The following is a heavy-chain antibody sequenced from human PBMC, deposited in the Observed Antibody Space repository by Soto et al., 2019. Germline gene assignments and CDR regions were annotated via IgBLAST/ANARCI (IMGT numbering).Heavy chain of an antibody. CDR1: GYSFTSYC. CDR2: IDPSDSYT. V-gene: IGHV5-10-1*01. D-gene: IGHD2-2*01. CDR3: ARHPQLRPEDY. Sequence: PGESVKISCKGSGYSFTSYCISWVLQMPGKGLEWMGRIDPSDSYTNYSPSFQGHVTISADKSISTAYLQWSSLKASDTAMYYCARHPQLRPEDYWGQGTLVTVSS. J-gene: IGHJ4*02.